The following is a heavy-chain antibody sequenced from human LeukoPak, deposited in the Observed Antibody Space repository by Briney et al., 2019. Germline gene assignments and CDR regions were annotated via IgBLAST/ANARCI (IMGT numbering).Heavy chain of an antibody. V-gene: IGHV1-18*01. J-gene: IGHJ5*02. CDR3: ARTGSLTTVTTTLDWFDP. CDR2: ISAYNGNT. D-gene: IGHD4-17*01. Sequence: ASVKVSCTASGYTFTSYGISWVRQAPGQGLEWMGWISAYNGNTNYAQKLQGRVTMTTDTSTSTAYMELRSLRSDDTAVYYCARTGSLTTVTTTLDWFDPWGQGTLVTVSS. CDR1: GYTFTSYG.